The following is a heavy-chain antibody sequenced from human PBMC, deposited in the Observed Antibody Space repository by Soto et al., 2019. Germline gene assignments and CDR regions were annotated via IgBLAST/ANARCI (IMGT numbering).Heavy chain of an antibody. J-gene: IGHJ3*02. D-gene: IGHD2-15*01. CDR3: ARDATLMTIPSSI. CDR2: IIPTLGIA. V-gene: IGHV1-69*04. Sequence: GASVKXSCKASGGTFSSYTISWVRQAPGQGLEWMGRIIPTLGIANYAQKFQGRVTITADKSTSTAYMELSSLRSEDTAVYYCARDATLMTIPSSIWGQGTMVTVSS. CDR1: GGTFSSYT.